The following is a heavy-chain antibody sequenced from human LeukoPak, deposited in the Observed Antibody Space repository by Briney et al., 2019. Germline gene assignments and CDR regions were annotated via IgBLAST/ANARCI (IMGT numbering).Heavy chain of an antibody. CDR1: GGSISSSSYY. Sequence: SETLSLTCTVSGGSISSSSYYWGWIRQPPGNGLEWIGSIYYSGSTYYNASLKSRVTISVDTPKNQFSLKLSSVTAAGTAVYYCATTAANSSGWSGYDAFDIWGQGTMVTVSS. CDR2: IYYSGST. D-gene: IGHD6-19*01. V-gene: IGHV4-39*07. J-gene: IGHJ3*02. CDR3: ATTAANSSGWSGYDAFDI.